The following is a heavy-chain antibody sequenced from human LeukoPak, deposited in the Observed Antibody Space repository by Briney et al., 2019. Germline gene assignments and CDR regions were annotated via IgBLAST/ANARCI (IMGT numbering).Heavy chain of an antibody. CDR1: GGSISSSSYY. V-gene: IGHV4-39*01. CDR3: ARHLYSGSTYFDC. CDR2: IYYSGGT. D-gene: IGHD1-26*01. Sequence: SETLSLTCTVSGGSISSSSYYWAWIRQPPGKGLEWIGSIYYSGGTYYNPSLKSRVSISVDTSKNQFSLKLSPVTAADTAVYFCARHLYSGSTYFDCWGQGTLVTVSS. J-gene: IGHJ4*02.